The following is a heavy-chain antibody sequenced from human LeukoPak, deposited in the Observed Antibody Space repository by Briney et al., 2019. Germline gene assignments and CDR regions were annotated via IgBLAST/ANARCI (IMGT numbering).Heavy chain of an antibody. Sequence: SETLSLTCTVSGGSISSSSFYWGWIRQPPGKGLEWMRSIYYSGSTYYNPSLNGRVTISVDTSKNRISLKLTSVTAADTAVYYCARRPGMDVWGQGTTVTVSS. V-gene: IGHV4-39*01. CDR1: GGSISSSSFY. J-gene: IGHJ6*02. CDR3: ARRPGMDV. CDR2: IYYSGST.